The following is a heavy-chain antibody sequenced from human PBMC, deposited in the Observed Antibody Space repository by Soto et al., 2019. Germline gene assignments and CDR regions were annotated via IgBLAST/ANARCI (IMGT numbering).Heavy chain of an antibody. J-gene: IGHJ6*02. CDR2: ISPDNGNT. CDR3: ARALGYSGYAGMDV. Sequence: ASVKVSCKASGYTFTLYGINWVRQAPGQGLEWMGWISPDNGNTNYAPKLQGRVTMTTDTSTSTAYMELRSLRSDDTAVYYCARALGYSGYAGMDVWGQGTTVTVSS. CDR1: GYTFTLYG. D-gene: IGHD5-12*01. V-gene: IGHV1-18*01.